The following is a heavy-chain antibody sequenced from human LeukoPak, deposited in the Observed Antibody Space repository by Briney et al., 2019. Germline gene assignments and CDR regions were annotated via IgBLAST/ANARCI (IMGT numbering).Heavy chain of an antibody. CDR3: TRDASTINFDY. V-gene: IGHV7-4-1*02. CDR2: INTNTGNP. Sequence: ASVKVSCKASGYTFTPYSINWVRQAPGQGLEWMGWINTNTGNPTYAQAFTGRFVFSLGTSVSTAYLQISSLEAEDTAVYYCTRDASTINFDYWGQGTLVTVSS. J-gene: IGHJ4*02. D-gene: IGHD3-3*01. CDR1: GYTFTPYS.